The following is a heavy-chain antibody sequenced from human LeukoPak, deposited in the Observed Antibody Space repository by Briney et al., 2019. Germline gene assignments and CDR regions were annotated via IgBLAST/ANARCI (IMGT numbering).Heavy chain of an antibody. Sequence: GGSLRLSCAASGFTFTNYWMTWVRQAPGKGLEWVANIKQDGSETYYVDSVKGRFTLSRDNAKNSLFLQMNSLRAEDTAVYYCVRGGSWYAAVDFWGQGTVVPVSS. D-gene: IGHD6-13*01. CDR1: GFTFTNYW. J-gene: IGHJ3*01. CDR2: IKQDGSET. CDR3: VRGGSWYAAVDF. V-gene: IGHV3-7*04.